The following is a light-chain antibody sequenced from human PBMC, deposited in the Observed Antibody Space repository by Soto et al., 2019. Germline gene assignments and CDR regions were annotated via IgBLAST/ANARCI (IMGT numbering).Light chain of an antibody. CDR3: QQSFTTPLT. Sequence: DMQMTQSPSSLSASVGDRVAITCRASQTISSYLNWYQQKPGKAPKLLIFAASSLQTGVPSRFSGSGSGTDFTLTTSSLQPEDFATYFCQQSFTTPLTSGGGTKV. V-gene: IGKV1-39*01. J-gene: IGKJ4*01. CDR2: AAS. CDR1: QTISSY.